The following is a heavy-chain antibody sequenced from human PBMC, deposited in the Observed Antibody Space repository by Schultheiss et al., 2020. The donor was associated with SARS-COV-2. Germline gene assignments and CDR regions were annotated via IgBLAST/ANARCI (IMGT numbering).Heavy chain of an antibody. CDR2: IRGSGGTT. V-gene: IGHV3-23*01. D-gene: IGHD2-15*01. Sequence: GGSLRLSCAASGFTFSSYAMSWVRQVPGKGLEWVSAIRGSGGTTYYADSVKGRFTISRDNSKNTLYLQMNSLRAEDTAVYYCASIYCSGGSCYQPYYYYGMDVWGQGTTVTVSS. CDR3: ASIYCSGGSCYQPYYYYGMDV. CDR1: GFTFSSYA. J-gene: IGHJ6*02.